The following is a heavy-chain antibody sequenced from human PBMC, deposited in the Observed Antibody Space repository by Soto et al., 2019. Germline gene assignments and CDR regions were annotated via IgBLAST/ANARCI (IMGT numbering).Heavy chain of an antibody. CDR3: ANDQRWLQYYFHY. CDR1: GFTFSSYG. D-gene: IGHD5-12*01. CDR2: ISSDGSNQ. V-gene: IGHV3-30*18. Sequence: QVQLVESGGGVVQPGRSLRLSCAASGFTFSSYGMHWVRQAPGKGLEWVAVISSDGSNQYYADSVKGRFTISRDTSKNPLYLEMNSLRAEDTAVYYCANDQRWLQYYFHYWGQGTLVTVSS. J-gene: IGHJ4*02.